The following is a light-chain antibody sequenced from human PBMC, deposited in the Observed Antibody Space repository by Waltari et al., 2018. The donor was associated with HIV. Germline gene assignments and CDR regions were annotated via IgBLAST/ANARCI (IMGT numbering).Light chain of an antibody. Sequence: QSELTQPPSVSAAPGQRVTISCPGSSSNIGAGHDVRWYQQVPGRAPKVVIYGNSNRPSGVPDRFSGSKSGSSASLVITGLQSEDEADYYCQSYDSNLSGLFGGGTKVTVL. J-gene: IGLJ2*01. CDR3: QSYDSNLSGL. CDR2: GNS. CDR1: SSNIGAGHD. V-gene: IGLV1-40*01.